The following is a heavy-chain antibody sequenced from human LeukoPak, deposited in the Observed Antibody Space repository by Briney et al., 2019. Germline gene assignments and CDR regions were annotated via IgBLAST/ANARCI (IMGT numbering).Heavy chain of an antibody. D-gene: IGHD2-2*01. CDR3: AGYCSSTSCYLGNY. CDR2: IYYSGST. V-gene: IGHV4-39*01. J-gene: IGHJ4*02. CDR1: GGSISSSSYY. Sequence: SETLSLTCTVSGGSISSSSYYWGWIRQPPGKGLEWIGSIYYSGSTYYNPSPKSRVTISVDTSKNQFSLKLSSVTAADTAVYYCAGYCSSTSCYLGNYWGQGTLVTVSS.